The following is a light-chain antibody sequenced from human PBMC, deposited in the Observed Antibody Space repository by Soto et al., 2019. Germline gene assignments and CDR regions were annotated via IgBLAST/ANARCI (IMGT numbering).Light chain of an antibody. V-gene: IGKV3D-15*01. Sequence: EIVTTQSPGTLSLSPGDTATLSCRASQTVNSNYLAWYQQKPGQAPRLLVYGISTRAADIPARFSGSGSGTEFTLTISSLHSEDFAVYYCQQYSQWPITFGQGTRLEIK. CDR2: GIS. CDR3: QQYSQWPIT. J-gene: IGKJ5*01. CDR1: QTVNSN.